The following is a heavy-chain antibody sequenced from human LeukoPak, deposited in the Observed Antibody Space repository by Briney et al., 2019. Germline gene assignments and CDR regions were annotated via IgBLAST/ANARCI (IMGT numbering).Heavy chain of an antibody. J-gene: IGHJ4*02. CDR3: ARGIMTTVTTIDC. V-gene: IGHV1-69*13. Sequence: SVKVSCKASGGTFSSYAISWVRQAPGQGLEWMGGIIPIFGTANYAQKFQGRVTITADESTSTAYMELSSLRSEDTAVYYCARGIMTTVTTIDCWGQGTLVTVSS. CDR1: GGTFSSYA. CDR2: IIPIFGTA. D-gene: IGHD4-17*01.